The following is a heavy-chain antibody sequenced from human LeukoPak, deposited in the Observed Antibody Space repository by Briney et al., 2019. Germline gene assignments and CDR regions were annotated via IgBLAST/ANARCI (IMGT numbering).Heavy chain of an antibody. J-gene: IGHJ4*02. CDR2: ISGSGGST. D-gene: IGHD2-2*01. CDR3: AKDHGYCSSTSCYPSENY. Sequence: GGSLRLSCAASGFTFSSYAMSWVRQAPGKGLEWVSAISGSGGSTYYADSVKGRFTISRGNSKNTLYLQMNSLRAEDTAVYYCAKDHGYCSSTSCYPSENYWGQGTLVTVSS. V-gene: IGHV3-23*01. CDR1: GFTFSSYA.